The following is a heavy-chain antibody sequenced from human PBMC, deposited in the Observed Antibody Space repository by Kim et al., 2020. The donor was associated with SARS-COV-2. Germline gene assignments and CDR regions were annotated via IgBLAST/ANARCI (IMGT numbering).Heavy chain of an antibody. CDR1: GYSISSGYY. CDR3: GGRANYVGNYGMAF. D-gene: IGHD1-7*01. CDR2: IYHSGTT. Sequence: SETLSLTCTVSGYSISSGYYWGWIRQTPGKGLEWIGSIYHSGTTYYNPSLRSRATISVNPPKNQSSLNVISVPASATPVYYCGGRANYVGNYGMAFWGQG. V-gene: IGHV4-38-2*02. J-gene: IGHJ6*02.